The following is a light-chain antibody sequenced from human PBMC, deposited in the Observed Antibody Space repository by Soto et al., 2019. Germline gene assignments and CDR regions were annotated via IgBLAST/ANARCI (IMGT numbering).Light chain of an antibody. CDR2: GAS. CDR3: QQSFATPIYT. CDR1: QTISTY. Sequence: DIQMTQSPSTLSASIGDTVTITCRASQTISTYLNWYQQKPGKAPQLLIYGASSLQSEIPSRFTGSGSGTHFTLTITSLQPEDFAIYYCQQSFATPIYTFGQGTRLEIK. V-gene: IGKV1-39*01. J-gene: IGKJ2*01.